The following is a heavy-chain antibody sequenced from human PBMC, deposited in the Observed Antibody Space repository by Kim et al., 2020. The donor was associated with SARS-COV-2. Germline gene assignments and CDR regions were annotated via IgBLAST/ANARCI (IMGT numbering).Heavy chain of an antibody. CDR1: GFDVSSKY. V-gene: IGHV3-53*03. CDR3: AGAGSGWEALDY. D-gene: IGHD3-10*01. CDR2: IYSVGSI. J-gene: IGHJ4*02. Sequence: GGSLRLSCAASGFDVSSKYMTWVRQAPGRELEWVAIIYSVGSIYYADSVKGRFTITRDKSKNTLRLLMNSLRAEDTAVYYCAGAGSGWEALDYWGQGTLVT.